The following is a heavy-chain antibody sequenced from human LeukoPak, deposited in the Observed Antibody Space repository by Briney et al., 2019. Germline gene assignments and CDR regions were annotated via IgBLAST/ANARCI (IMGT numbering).Heavy chain of an antibody. Sequence: SETLSLTCAVYGGSFSGYYWSWIRHPPGKGLEWIGEIDHGGGTNYVASLKSRVTISVDTSKNQFSLKLSSVTAADTAVYYCPGLTGYGGVDYWGQGTLLTVSS. CDR2: IDHGGGT. V-gene: IGHV4-34*01. D-gene: IGHD6-19*01. CDR3: PGLTGYGGVDY. J-gene: IGHJ4*02. CDR1: GGSFSGYY.